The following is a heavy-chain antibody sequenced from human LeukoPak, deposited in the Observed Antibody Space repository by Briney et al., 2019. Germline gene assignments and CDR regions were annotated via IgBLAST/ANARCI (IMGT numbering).Heavy chain of an antibody. J-gene: IGHJ6*03. V-gene: IGHV4-59*08. Sequence: PSETLSLTCTVSGGSISSYYWSWIRQPPGKGLEWMGYIYYSGSTNYNPSLKSRVTISVDTSKNKFSLKLSSVTAADTAVYYCARRDTLYSSAYYYYYMDVWGKGTTVTVSS. D-gene: IGHD6-25*01. CDR3: ARRDTLYSSAYYYYYMDV. CDR2: IYYSGST. CDR1: GGSISSYY.